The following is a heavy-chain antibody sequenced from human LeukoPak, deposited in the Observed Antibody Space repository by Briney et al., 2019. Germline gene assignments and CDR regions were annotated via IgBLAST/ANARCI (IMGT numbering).Heavy chain of an antibody. CDR3: ARMPLTPETWTYTAMALQYYFDY. CDR1: GYTFTSYA. V-gene: IGHV7-4-1*02. Sequence: VASVKVSCKASGYTFTSYAMNWVRQAPGQGLEWMGWINTNTGNPTYAQGFTGRFVFSLDTSVSTAYLQISSLKAEDTAVYYCARMPLTPETWTYTAMALQYYFDYWGQGTLVTVSS. D-gene: IGHD5-18*01. J-gene: IGHJ4*02. CDR2: INTNTGNP.